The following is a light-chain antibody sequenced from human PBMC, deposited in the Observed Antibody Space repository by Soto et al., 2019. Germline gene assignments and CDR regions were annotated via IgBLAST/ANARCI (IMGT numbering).Light chain of an antibody. CDR3: HSGT. Sequence: DIQMTQSPSTLSASVGDRVTITCRASQSISSWLAWYQQKPGKAPKLLIYTASSLESGVPSRFSGSGSGTEFTLTISSLQPDDFATYYCHSGTFGQGTKLEIK. CDR1: QSISSW. CDR2: TAS. J-gene: IGKJ2*01. V-gene: IGKV1-5*03.